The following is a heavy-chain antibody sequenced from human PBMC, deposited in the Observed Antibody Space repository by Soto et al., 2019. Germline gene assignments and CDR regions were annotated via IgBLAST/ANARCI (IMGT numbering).Heavy chain of an antibody. J-gene: IGHJ5*02. D-gene: IGHD6-13*01. CDR2: ISSNSAYI. CDR3: TRDASRDSSARGWFDP. CDR1: GFTFRSFT. V-gene: IGHV3-21*01. Sequence: LRLSCAASGFTFRSFTMNWVRQAPGKGLEWVSTISSNSAYIYYTDALRGRFTISRDNAKNSLHLQMNSLGAEDTAVYYCTRDASRDSSARGWFDPWGPGTLVTVSS.